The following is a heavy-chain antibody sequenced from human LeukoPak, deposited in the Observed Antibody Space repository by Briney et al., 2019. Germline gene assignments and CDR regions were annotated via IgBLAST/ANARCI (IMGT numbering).Heavy chain of an antibody. J-gene: IGHJ4*02. D-gene: IGHD3-3*01. Sequence: GGSLRLSCAASGFTFSSYWMGWVRQAPGKGLEWVANIKQDGSEKYYVDSVKGRFTISRDNAKNSLYLQMNSLRAEDTAVYYCARDLSGNYDFWSGYYFDYWGQGTLVTVSS. CDR1: GFTFSSYW. V-gene: IGHV3-7*01. CDR3: ARDLSGNYDFWSGYYFDY. CDR2: IKQDGSEK.